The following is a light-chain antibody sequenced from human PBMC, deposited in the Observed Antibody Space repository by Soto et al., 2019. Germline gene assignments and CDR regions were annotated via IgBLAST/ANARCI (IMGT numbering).Light chain of an antibody. J-gene: IGLJ1*01. V-gene: IGLV2-14*01. CDR2: DVS. CDR1: SSDVGGYNY. CDR3: RLYTSSSTYV. Sequence: QSVLTQPPSATGSPVQSVTISCTGTSSDVGGYNYVSWYQQHPGKAPKLMIYDVSNRPSGVSNRFSGSKSGNTASLTISGLQAEDEADYYCRLYTSSSTYVFGTGTKVTVL.